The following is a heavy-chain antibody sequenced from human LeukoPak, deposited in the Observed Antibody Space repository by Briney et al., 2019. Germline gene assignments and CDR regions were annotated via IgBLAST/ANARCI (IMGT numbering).Heavy chain of an antibody. CDR2: ISSSDSTI. CDR3: ARGTWYYYDSSGPNYFDY. D-gene: IGHD3-22*01. J-gene: IGHJ4*02. CDR1: GFTFSSYE. V-gene: IGHV3-48*03. Sequence: GGSLRLSCAASGFTFSSYEMNWVRQAPGKGLEWVSYISSSDSTIYYADSVKGRFTISRDNAKNTLYLQMNSLRAEDTAVYYCARGTWYYYDSSGPNYFDYWGQGTLVTVSS.